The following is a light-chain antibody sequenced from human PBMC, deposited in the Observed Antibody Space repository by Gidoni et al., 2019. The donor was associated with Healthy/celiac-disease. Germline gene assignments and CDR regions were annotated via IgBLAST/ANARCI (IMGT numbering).Light chain of an antibody. J-gene: IGKJ1*01. Sequence: EIVLTQSPGTLTLSPGARATLTCRASQSVSSSYLAWYQQKPGQATRLLIYGASSRATGIPDRFSGSGSGTDFTLTISRLEPVDFAVYYCQQLGTFGQGTKVEIK. V-gene: IGKV3-20*01. CDR2: GAS. CDR3: QQLGT. CDR1: QSVSSSY.